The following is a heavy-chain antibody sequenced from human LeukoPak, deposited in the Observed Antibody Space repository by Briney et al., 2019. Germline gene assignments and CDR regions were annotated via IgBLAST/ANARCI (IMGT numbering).Heavy chain of an antibody. J-gene: IGHJ4*02. V-gene: IGHV3-23*01. CDR1: GFTISSYA. CDR3: ANRVKYYSDC. D-gene: IGHD2-21*01. Sequence: GGSLRLSCAASGFTISSYAMSWVRQAPGKGLEWVSTITSSGGSTFYADSVQGRFTISRDNSKNSLFLQMSSLSAEDSAVYYCANRVKYYSDCWGQGTLVTVSS. CDR2: ITSSGGST.